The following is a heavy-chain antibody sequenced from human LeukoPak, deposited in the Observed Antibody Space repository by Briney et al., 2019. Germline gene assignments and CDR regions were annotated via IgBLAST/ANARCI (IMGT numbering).Heavy chain of an antibody. Sequence: PSETLSLTCTVSGGSISSYYWSWIRQPPGKGLEWIGEINHSGSTNYNPSLKSRVTISVDTSKNQFSLKLSSVTAADTAVYYCARGHSSSWYRNWFDPWGQGTLVTVSS. CDR2: INHSGST. CDR3: ARGHSSSWYRNWFDP. D-gene: IGHD6-13*01. V-gene: IGHV4-34*01. J-gene: IGHJ5*02. CDR1: GGSISSYY.